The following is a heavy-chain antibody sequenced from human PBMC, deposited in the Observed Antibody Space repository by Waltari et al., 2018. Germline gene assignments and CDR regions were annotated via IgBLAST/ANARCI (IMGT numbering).Heavy chain of an antibody. CDR3: ARDTTQDGGYAPIFWFDP. V-gene: IGHV1-2*02. J-gene: IGHJ5*02. D-gene: IGHD5-12*01. CDR2: INPNSGGT. Sequence: QVQLVQSGAEVKKPGASVKVSCKASGYTFTGYYMHWVRPAPGQGLEWMGGINPNSGGTNYAQKFQGRVTMTRDTSIRTAYMELSRLRSDDTAVYYCARDTTQDGGYAPIFWFDPWGQGTLVTVSS. CDR1: GYTFTGYY.